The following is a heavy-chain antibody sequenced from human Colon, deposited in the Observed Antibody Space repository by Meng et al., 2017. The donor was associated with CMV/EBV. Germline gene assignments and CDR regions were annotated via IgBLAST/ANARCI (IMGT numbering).Heavy chain of an antibody. CDR3: VRDLTGEEDY. D-gene: IGHD7-27*01. Sequence: SETLSLTCAVSGGSPGRHYWSWIRQSPGKGLEWIGDINTSGRPNYNPSLKSRVTISIDTSRNQFYLNVNSVTAADTAVYYCVRDLTGEEDYWGQGNLVTVSS. CDR1: GGSPGRHY. V-gene: IGHV4-34*01. J-gene: IGHJ4*02. CDR2: INTSGRP.